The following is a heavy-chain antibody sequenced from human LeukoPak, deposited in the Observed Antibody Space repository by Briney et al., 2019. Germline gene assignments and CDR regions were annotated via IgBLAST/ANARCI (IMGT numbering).Heavy chain of an antibody. D-gene: IGHD5-18*01. CDR2: ISYDGSNK. J-gene: IGHJ4*02. V-gene: IGHV3-30*18. CDR1: GFIFSSYG. CDR3: AKFTAMDFDY. Sequence: GGSLRLSCAASGFIFSSYGMHWVRQAPGKGLEWVAVISYDGSNKYYADSVKGRFTISRDNSKNTLYLQMNSLRAEDTAVYYCAKFTAMDFDYWSQGTLVTVSS.